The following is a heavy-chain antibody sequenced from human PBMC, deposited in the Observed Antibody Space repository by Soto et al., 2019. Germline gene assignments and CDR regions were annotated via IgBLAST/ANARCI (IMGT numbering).Heavy chain of an antibody. CDR2: ISAYNGNT. D-gene: IGHD3-3*01. V-gene: IGHV1-18*01. CDR1: GYTFTSYG. CDR3: ARGFTIFGVVLDAFDI. J-gene: IGHJ3*02. Sequence: GKVSCKASGYTFTSYGISWVRQAPGQGLEWMGWISAYNGNTNYAQKLQGRVTMTTDTSTSTAYMELRSLRSDDTAVYYCARGFTIFGVVLDAFDIWGQGTMVTVSS.